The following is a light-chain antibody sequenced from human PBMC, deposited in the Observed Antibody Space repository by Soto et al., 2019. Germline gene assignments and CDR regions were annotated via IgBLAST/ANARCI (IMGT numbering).Light chain of an antibody. CDR1: QSVSSSY. CDR2: DAS. Sequence: EIVLKHSPRTLSQSPGERATLSCRTIQSVSSSYLAWYQQKPGQAPRLLIYDASTRATGIPARFSGSGSGTEFTLTISSLQSEDFAVYYCQQYNNWPPITFGQGTRLE. V-gene: IGKV3-15*01. J-gene: IGKJ5*01. CDR3: QQYNNWPPIT.